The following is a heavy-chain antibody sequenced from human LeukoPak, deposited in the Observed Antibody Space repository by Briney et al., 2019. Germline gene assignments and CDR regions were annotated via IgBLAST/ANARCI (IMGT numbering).Heavy chain of an antibody. Sequence: PSETLSLTCAVYGGSFSGYYWSWIRQPPGKGLEWIGEINHSGSTSYNPSLKSRVTISVDTSKNQFSLKLSSVTAADTAVYYCARVTGEDIVVVPAAVRFDPWGQGTLVTVSS. CDR1: GGSFSGYY. CDR3: ARVTGEDIVVVPAAVRFDP. D-gene: IGHD2-2*01. J-gene: IGHJ5*02. V-gene: IGHV4-34*01. CDR2: INHSGST.